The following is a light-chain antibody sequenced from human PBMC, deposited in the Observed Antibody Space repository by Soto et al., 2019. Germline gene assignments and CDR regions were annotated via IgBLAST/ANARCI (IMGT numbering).Light chain of an antibody. CDR3: QQYEGYPYT. Sequence: DIQMTQSPSTLSASVGDRVTITCRASQSISSWLAWYQQKPGKAPRLLIYDASSLESGVSSTFSGSRSGTEFTLTISSLQPDDFATYYCQQYEGYPYTFGQGTKLEIK. CDR2: DAS. CDR1: QSISSW. V-gene: IGKV1-5*01. J-gene: IGKJ2*01.